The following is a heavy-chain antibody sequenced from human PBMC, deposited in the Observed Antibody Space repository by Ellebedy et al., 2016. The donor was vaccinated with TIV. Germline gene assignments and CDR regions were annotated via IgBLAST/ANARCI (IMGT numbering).Heavy chain of an antibody. CDR1: GFAFSSFC. Sequence: PGRSLRLSCAASGFAFSSFCMHWVRQAPGTGLEWVAVISNDESGKHYEDSVKGRFTISRDNSKNTLDLQMNSLRAEDTAVYYCVTGGFDRSGYFAPPVEYWGQGTLVIVSS. CDR3: VTGGFDRSGYFAPPVEY. D-gene: IGHD3-22*01. CDR2: ISNDESGK. J-gene: IGHJ4*02. V-gene: IGHV3-30*03.